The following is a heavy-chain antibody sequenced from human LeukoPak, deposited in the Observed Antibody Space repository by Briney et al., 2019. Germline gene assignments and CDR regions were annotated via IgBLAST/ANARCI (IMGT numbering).Heavy chain of an antibody. CDR3: ARGRLAAAYFDY. Sequence: PSETLSLTCAVYGGSFSGYYWSWIRQPPGKGLEWIGEINHSGSTNYNPSLKSRVTISVDTSMNQFSLKLSSVTAADTAVYYCARGRLAAAYFDYWGQGTLVTVSS. D-gene: IGHD6-13*01. J-gene: IGHJ4*02. CDR2: INHSGST. CDR1: GGSFSGYY. V-gene: IGHV4-34*01.